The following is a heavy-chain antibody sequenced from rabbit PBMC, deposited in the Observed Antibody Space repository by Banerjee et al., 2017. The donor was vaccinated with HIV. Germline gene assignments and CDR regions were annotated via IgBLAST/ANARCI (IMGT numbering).Heavy chain of an antibody. CDR2: INAAVGSA. D-gene: IGHD1-1*01. Sequence: QSLEESGGDLVKPGASLTLTCKASGIDFISYYYMCWVRQAPGKGLELIGCINAAVGSAWYASWAKGRFTISKTSSTTVTLQMTSLTAADTATYFCARHYTINGGYFGLWGPGTLVTVS. CDR1: GIDFISYYY. CDR3: ARHYTINGGYFGL. J-gene: IGHJ4*01. V-gene: IGHV1S40*01.